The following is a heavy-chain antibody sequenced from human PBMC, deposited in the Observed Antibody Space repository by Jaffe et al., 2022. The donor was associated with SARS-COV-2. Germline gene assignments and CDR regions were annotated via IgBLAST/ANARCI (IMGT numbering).Heavy chain of an antibody. J-gene: IGHJ3*02. Sequence: QVQLQESGPGLVKPSETLSLTCTVSGGSISSYYWSWIRQPPGKGLEWIGYIYYSGSTNYNPSLKSRVTISVDTSKNQFSLKLSSVTAADTAVYYCARASYSDDSLIWGQGTMVTVSS. CDR3: ARASYSDDSLI. CDR1: GGSISSYY. V-gene: IGHV4-59*01. D-gene: IGHD3-22*01. CDR2: IYYSGST.